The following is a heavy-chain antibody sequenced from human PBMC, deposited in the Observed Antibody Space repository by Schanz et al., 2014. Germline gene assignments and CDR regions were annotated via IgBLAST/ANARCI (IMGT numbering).Heavy chain of an antibody. CDR3: ARDEGRDGYNLAFDV. J-gene: IGHJ3*01. V-gene: IGHV3-23*04. CDR2: IVGSGDST. Sequence: DVQLVESGGGLVQPGGSLRLSCAASGFTFSSYAMSWVRQAPGKGLEWVSHIVGSGDSTYYADSVKGRFTISRDNSKNTLFLQMNSLRADDTAIYFCARDEGRDGYNLAFDVWGQGTLVTVSS. CDR1: GFTFSSYA. D-gene: IGHD2-21*01.